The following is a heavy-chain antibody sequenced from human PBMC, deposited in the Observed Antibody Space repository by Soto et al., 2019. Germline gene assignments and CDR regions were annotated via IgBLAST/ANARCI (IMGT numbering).Heavy chain of an antibody. D-gene: IGHD1-1*01. Sequence: ASVKVSCKASGYTFTNNDVSWVRQATGQGLEWMGWMNPGSGDTGYAQKFQGRVTMTRDISIATAYMELSSLRSDDTAIYSCAKLPPFDPLNGFDPWGQGTRVTVPS. CDR2: MNPGSGDT. CDR1: GYTFTNND. J-gene: IGHJ5*02. CDR3: AKLPPFDPLNGFDP. V-gene: IGHV1-8*01.